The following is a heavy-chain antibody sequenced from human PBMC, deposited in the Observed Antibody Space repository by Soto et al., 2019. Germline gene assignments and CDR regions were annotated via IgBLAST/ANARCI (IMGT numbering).Heavy chain of an antibody. J-gene: IGHJ2*01. CDR1: GGSFSGFY. CDR3: ARMAGPWYFDL. V-gene: IGHV4-34*01. Sequence: QVQLQQWGAGLLKPSETLSLTCAVHGGSFSGFYWNWIRQPPGKGLEWIGEINQSGSSNYNPPLKSRVTKSPDTSRNQFSLSLNSVTAAGTAVYYCARMAGPWYFDLWGRGTLVTVSS. CDR2: INQSGSS.